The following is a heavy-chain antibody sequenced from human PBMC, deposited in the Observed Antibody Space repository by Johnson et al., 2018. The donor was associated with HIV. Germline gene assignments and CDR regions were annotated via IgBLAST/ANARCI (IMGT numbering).Heavy chain of an antibody. V-gene: IGHV3-64*01. Sequence: VQLVESGGGLVQPGGSLRLSCAASGFTFSTYAMHWVRQAPGKGLEYVSGISGNGGTTYYANSVKGRFTISRDNSKNTLYLQMSSLRVEDTAVYCCARVRIIYSSSSHAFDIWGQGTMVTVSS. J-gene: IGHJ3*02. CDR1: GFTFSTYA. CDR2: ISGNGGTT. D-gene: IGHD6-6*01. CDR3: ARVRIIYSSSSHAFDI.